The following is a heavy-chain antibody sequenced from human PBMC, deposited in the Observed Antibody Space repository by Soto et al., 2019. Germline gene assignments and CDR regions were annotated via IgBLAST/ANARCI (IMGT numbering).Heavy chain of an antibody. CDR3: ARGRGSGWFYYYYGMDV. CDR1: GYTFTSYD. CDR2: MNPNSGNT. V-gene: IGHV1-8*01. J-gene: IGHJ6*02. D-gene: IGHD6-19*01. Sequence: QVQLVQSGAEVKKPGASVKVSCKASGYTFTSYDINWVRQATGQGLEWMGWMNPNSGNTGYAQKFQGRVTMTRNTSXSXXYMELRSRRSEDTAVYYCARGRGSGWFYYYYGMDVWGQGTTVTVSS.